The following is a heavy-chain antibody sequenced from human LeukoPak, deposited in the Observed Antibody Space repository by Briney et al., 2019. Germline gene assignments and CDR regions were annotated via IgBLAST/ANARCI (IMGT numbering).Heavy chain of an antibody. CDR1: GFTFSTYW. V-gene: IGHV3-7*04. Sequence: GGSLRLSSAASGFTFSTYWMSWVRQAPGKGLEWVAKIKKDGSEKYYVDSVKGRFTISCDNAENSLYLQMNSLRAEDTAVYYCARAYQYGVDVWGQGTTVTVSS. CDR2: IKKDGSEK. CDR3: ARAYQYGVDV. J-gene: IGHJ6*02.